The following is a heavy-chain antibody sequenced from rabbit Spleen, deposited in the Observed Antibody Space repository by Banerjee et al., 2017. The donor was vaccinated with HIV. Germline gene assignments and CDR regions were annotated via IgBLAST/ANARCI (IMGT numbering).Heavy chain of an antibody. J-gene: IGHJ4*01. CDR3: ARDGGATTYTL. D-gene: IGHD2-1*01. Sequence: YYANWVNGRFSISRENAQTTVTLQMTSLAAADTATYFCARDGGATTYTLWGQGTLVTVS. V-gene: IGHV1S47*01.